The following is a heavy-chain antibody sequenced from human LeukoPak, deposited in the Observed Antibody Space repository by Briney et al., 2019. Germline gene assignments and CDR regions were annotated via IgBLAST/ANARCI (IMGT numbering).Heavy chain of an antibody. CDR2: FDPEDGET. D-gene: IGHD3-22*01. J-gene: IGHJ3*02. V-gene: IGHV1-24*01. CDR3: ATERDSSGYSAFDI. Sequence: ASVKVSCKASGGTSSNYAISWVRQAPGKGLEWMGGFDPEDGETIYAQKFQGRVTMTEDTSTDTAYMELSSLRSEDTAVYYCATERDSSGYSAFDIWGQGTMVTVSS. CDR1: GGTSSNYA.